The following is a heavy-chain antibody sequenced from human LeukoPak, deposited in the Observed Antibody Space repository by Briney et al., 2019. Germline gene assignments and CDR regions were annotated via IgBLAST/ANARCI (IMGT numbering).Heavy chain of an antibody. Sequence: GESLKISCQGSGYSFTIYWIGWVRQMPGKGLEWMGIMYPGDSETRYSPSFQSQVTISADKSISTAYLQWSSLKASDTALYYCATTLYRGIYGDVFHILGQGTMVTVSS. J-gene: IGHJ3*02. V-gene: IGHV5-51*01. D-gene: IGHD4-17*01. CDR2: MYPGDSET. CDR1: GYSFTIYW. CDR3: ATTLYRGIYGDVFHI.